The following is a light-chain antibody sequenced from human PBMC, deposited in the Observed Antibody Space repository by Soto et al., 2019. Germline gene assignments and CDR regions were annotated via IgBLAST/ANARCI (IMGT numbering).Light chain of an antibody. CDR2: GAS. Sequence: EVVLTQSPVTLSLSPGERATLSCRASQSFRGLLAWYQQKPGQAPRLLIYGASSRATGVPDRFSGGGSGTDFTLTISRLEPEDFAVYFCQQCGSAPLTFGQGTKVEIK. J-gene: IGKJ1*01. CDR3: QQCGSAPLT. V-gene: IGKV3-20*01. CDR1: QSFRGL.